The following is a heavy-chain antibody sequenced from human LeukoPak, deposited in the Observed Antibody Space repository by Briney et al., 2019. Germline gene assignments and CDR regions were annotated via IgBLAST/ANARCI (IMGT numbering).Heavy chain of an antibody. CDR1: GFTFSNNG. V-gene: IGHV3-23*01. CDR3: ARDSRDDYGDYVGFDY. D-gene: IGHD4-17*01. CDR2: ISDGGDTT. J-gene: IGHJ4*02. Sequence: GGSLRLSCAASGFTFSNNGMTWVRQAPGKGMEWVTGISDGGDTTYDAGSVKGRFTVSRDNSKNTLYLQMNSLRAEDTAVYYCARDSRDDYGDYVGFDYWGQGTLVTVSS.